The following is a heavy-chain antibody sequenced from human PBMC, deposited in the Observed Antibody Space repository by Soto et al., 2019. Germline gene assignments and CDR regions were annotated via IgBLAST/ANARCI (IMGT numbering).Heavy chain of an antibody. V-gene: IGHV3-20*04. CDR3: ARDPYGSRGYRGYEPPGGAFDI. Sequence: GGSLRLSCAASGFTFDDYGMSWVRQAPGKGLEWVSGINWNGGSTGYADSVKGRFTISRDNAKNSLYLQMNSLRAEDTALYYCARDPYGSRGYRGYEPPGGAFDIWGQGTMVTVSS. D-gene: IGHD5-12*01. CDR2: INWNGGST. CDR1: GFTFDDYG. J-gene: IGHJ3*02.